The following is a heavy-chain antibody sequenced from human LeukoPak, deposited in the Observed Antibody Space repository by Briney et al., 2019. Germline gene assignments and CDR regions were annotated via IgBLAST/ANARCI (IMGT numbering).Heavy chain of an antibody. Sequence: PGGSLRLSCAASGFTFSRYSMNWVRQAPGKGLEWVSSLISSSLYISYAASVQCLFTISRHNPKNSLYLQMNSLRAEDTAVYYCARDRGSYGYWIDYWGQGTLVTVSS. CDR2: LISSSLYI. D-gene: IGHD5-18*01. J-gene: IGHJ4*02. CDR3: ARDRGSYGYWIDY. V-gene: IGHV3-21*01. CDR1: GFTFSRYS.